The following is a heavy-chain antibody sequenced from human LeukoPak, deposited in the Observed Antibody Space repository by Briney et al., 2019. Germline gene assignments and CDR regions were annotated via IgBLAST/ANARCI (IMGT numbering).Heavy chain of an antibody. CDR3: AKDNGAGGFDY. V-gene: IGHV3-7*03. J-gene: IGHJ4*02. Sequence: GGSLRLSCAASGFAFSTFWMHWVRQAPGKGLEWVADIKQDGSEKYYIGSVKGRFTISRDNAKNLLYLQMNSLKAEDTAVYYCAKDNGAGGFDYWGQGTLVPVSS. D-gene: IGHD1-26*01. CDR2: IKQDGSEK. CDR1: GFAFSTFW.